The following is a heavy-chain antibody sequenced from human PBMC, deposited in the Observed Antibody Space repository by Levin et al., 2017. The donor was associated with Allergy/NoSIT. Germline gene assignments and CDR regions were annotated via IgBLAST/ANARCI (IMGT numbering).Heavy chain of an antibody. J-gene: IGHJ4*02. CDR1: GFSLTTSGVG. CDR3: AHRRGGYSWNGGHFDQ. D-gene: IGHD1-1*01. CDR2: IYWDNDK. Sequence: SGPTLVKPTQTLTLTCSFSGFSLTTSGVGVGWIRQPPGKALECLALIYWDNDKRYSPSLRSRLTISKDTSKNQVVLTMTNMDPVDTATYFCAHRRGGYSWNGGHFDQWGQGTLVTVSS. V-gene: IGHV2-5*02.